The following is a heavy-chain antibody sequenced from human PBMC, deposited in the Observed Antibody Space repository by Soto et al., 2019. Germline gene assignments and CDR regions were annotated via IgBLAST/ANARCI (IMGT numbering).Heavy chain of an antibody. CDR1: GYTFTSYA. CDR2: INAGNGNT. J-gene: IGHJ4*02. Sequence: ASVKVSSKASGYTFTSYALHWVRQAPGQRLEWMGWINAGNGNTKYSQKFQGRVTITRDTSASTAYMELSSLRSEDTAVYYCARGKVDSYFDYWGQGTLVTVSS. CDR3: ARGKVDSYFDY. V-gene: IGHV1-3*01.